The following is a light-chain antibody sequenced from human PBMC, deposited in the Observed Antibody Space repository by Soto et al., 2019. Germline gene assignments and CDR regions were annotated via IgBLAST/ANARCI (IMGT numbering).Light chain of an antibody. CDR3: SSYTSSSTPYV. J-gene: IGLJ1*01. CDR1: NSDIGGYNY. CDR2: EVS. V-gene: IGLV2-14*01. Sequence: QSALTQPASVSGSPGQSITISCTGTNSDIGGYNYVSWYQQHPGKAPKLMIYEVSNRPSGVSNRFSGSKSGNTASLTISELQAEDEADYYCSSYTSSSTPYVFGTGTKLTVL.